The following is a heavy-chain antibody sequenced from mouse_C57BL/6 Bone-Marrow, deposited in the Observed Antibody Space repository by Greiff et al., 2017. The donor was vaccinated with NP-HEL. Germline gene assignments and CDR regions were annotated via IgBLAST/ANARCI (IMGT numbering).Heavy chain of an antibody. J-gene: IGHJ4*01. CDR2: IYPSDSET. CDR3: ARKRLRRLYAMDY. D-gene: IGHD2-4*01. V-gene: IGHV1-61*01. Sequence: QVQLQQPGAELVRPGSSVKLSCKASGYTFTSYWMDWVKQRPGQGLEWIGNIYPSDSETHYNQKFKDKATLTVDKSSSTAYMQLSSLTSEDSAVYYCARKRLRRLYAMDYWGQGTSVTVSS. CDR1: GYTFTSYW.